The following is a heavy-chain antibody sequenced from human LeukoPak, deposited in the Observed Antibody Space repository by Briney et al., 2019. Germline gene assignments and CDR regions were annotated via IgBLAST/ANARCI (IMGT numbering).Heavy chain of an antibody. D-gene: IGHD1-1*01. J-gene: IGHJ6*02. V-gene: IGHV3-7*01. CDR2: IKEGGSEE. Sequence: PGGSLRLSCAASEFTFSDSWMSWVRQASVQGLGWVAAIKEGGSEEYYMASVKGRFTISRDNDKNSLYLQMNTLRDEDTAVYHCATYINWVAGDVWGQGPAVSVSS. CDR1: EFTFSDSW. CDR3: ATYINWVAGDV.